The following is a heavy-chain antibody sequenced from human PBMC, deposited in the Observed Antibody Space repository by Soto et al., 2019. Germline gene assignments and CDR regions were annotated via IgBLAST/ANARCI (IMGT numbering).Heavy chain of an antibody. CDR1: GFTFSSYA. V-gene: IGHV3-23*01. J-gene: IGHJ4*02. Sequence: HPGGSLRLSCAASGFTFSSYAMSWVRQAPGKGLEWVSAISGSGGSTYYADSVKGRFTISRDNSKNTLYLQMNSLRAEDTAVYYCAKAGVLRYFDWLLWIDYWGQGTLVTVSS. CDR3: AKAGVLRYFDWLLWIDY. CDR2: ISGSGGST. D-gene: IGHD3-9*01.